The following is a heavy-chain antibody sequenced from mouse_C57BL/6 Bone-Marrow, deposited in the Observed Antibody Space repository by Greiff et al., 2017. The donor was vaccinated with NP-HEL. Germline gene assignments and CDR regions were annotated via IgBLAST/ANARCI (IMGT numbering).Heavy chain of an antibody. CDR3: ARGEDGYYVGY. CDR1: GYAFSSSW. Sequence: QVQLQQSGPELVKPGASVKISCKASGYAFSSSWMNWVKQRPGKGLEWIGRIYPGDGDTNYNGKFKGKATLTADKSSSTAYMQLSSLTSEDSAVYFCARGEDGYYVGYWGQGTLVTVSA. CDR2: IYPGDGDT. V-gene: IGHV1-82*01. J-gene: IGHJ3*01. D-gene: IGHD2-3*01.